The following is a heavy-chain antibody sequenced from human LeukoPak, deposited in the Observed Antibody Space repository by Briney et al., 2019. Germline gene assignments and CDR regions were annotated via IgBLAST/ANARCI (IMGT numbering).Heavy chain of an antibody. CDR1: GFTFSSYA. CDR2: ISGSGGST. J-gene: IGHJ4*02. CDR3: AKGRRWLQWCFDY. V-gene: IGHV3-23*01. Sequence: GRSLRLSCAASGFTFSSYAMHWVRQAPGKGLEWVSAISGSGGSTYYADSVKGRFTISRDNSKNTLYLQMNSLRAEDTAVYYCAKGRRWLQWCFDYWGQGTLVTVSS. D-gene: IGHD5-24*01.